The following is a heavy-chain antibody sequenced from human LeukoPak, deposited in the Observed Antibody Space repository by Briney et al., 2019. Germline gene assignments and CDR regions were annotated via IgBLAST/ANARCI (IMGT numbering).Heavy chain of an antibody. Sequence: GGTLRLSCAASGFTFSSYGMSWVRQAPGKGLEWVSSISSTGGTTYYADSVKGRFTISRDNAKNSLYLQMNSLRAEDTAVYYCARSRVLRYIHNWFDPWGQGTLVTVSS. CDR3: ARSRVLRYIHNWFDP. J-gene: IGHJ5*02. V-gene: IGHV3-48*04. CDR2: ISSTGGTT. CDR1: GFTFSSYG. D-gene: IGHD3-9*01.